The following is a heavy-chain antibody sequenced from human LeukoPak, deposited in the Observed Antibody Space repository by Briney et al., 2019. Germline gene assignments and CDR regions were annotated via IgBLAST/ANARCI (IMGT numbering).Heavy chain of an antibody. Sequence: SVKVSCKASRYTFTSYAMHWVRQPPGQRLEWMGWINAGNGNTKYSQKFQGRVTITRDTSASTAYMELSSLRSEDTAVYYCARGAGEVWFGELFPLDYWGQGTLVTVSS. V-gene: IGHV1-3*01. D-gene: IGHD3-10*01. J-gene: IGHJ4*02. CDR1: RYTFTSYA. CDR2: INAGNGNT. CDR3: ARGAGEVWFGELFPLDY.